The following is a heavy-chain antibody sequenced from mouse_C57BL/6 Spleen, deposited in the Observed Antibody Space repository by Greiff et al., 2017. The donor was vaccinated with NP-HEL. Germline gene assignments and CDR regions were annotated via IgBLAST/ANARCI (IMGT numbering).Heavy chain of an antibody. CDR3: ARSPSMDY. CDR1: GYTFTDYY. Sequence: EVKLQQSGPELVKPGASVKISCKASGYTFTDYYMNWVKQSHGKSLEWIGDINPNNGGTSYNQKFKGKATLTVDKSSSTAYMELRSLTSEDSAVYYCARSPSMDYWGQGTSVTVSS. V-gene: IGHV1-26*01. CDR2: INPNNGGT. J-gene: IGHJ4*01.